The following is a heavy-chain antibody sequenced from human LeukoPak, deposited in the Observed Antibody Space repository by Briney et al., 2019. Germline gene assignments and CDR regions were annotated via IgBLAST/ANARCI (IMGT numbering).Heavy chain of an antibody. CDR1: GFTFSSYG. CDR3: AKGEDYKRHYYYYMDV. D-gene: IGHD4-11*01. CDR2: IRYDGSNK. Sequence: GGSLRLSCAASGFTFSSYGMHWLRQAPGKGLEWVAFIRYDGSNKYYADSVKGRFTISRDNSKNTLYLQMNSLRAEDTAVYYCAKGEDYKRHYYYYMDVWGKGTTVTVSS. V-gene: IGHV3-30*02. J-gene: IGHJ6*03.